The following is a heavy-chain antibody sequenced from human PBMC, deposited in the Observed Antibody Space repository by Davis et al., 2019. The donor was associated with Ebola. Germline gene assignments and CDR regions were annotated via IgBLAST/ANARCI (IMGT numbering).Heavy chain of an antibody. D-gene: IGHD3-3*01. CDR3: ARGFLEYDY. J-gene: IGHJ4*02. CDR1: GGSISSSSYY. CDR2: IYYSGST. Sequence: PSETLSLTCTVSGGSISSSSYYWGWIRQPPGKGLEWIGYIYYSGSTNYNPSLKSRVTISVDTSKNQFSLKLSSVTAADTAVYYCARGFLEYDYWGQGTLVTVSS. V-gene: IGHV4-61*05.